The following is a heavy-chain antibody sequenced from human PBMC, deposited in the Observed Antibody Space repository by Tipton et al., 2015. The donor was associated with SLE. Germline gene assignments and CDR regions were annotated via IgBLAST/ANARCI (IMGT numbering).Heavy chain of an antibody. CDR1: DGWYDGSFSSFY. V-gene: IGHV4-34*01. J-gene: IGHJ4*02. Sequence: TLSLTCAVYDGWYDGSFSSFYWSWIRQPPGKGLEWIGEIDHSGRSNYKPSLKSRVTVSVETSKNQFSLSLSSVTAADTAVYYCARVGHRNSWFVDFWGQGTPVTVSS. CDR3: ARVGHRNSWFVDF. CDR2: IDHSGRS. D-gene: IGHD6-13*01.